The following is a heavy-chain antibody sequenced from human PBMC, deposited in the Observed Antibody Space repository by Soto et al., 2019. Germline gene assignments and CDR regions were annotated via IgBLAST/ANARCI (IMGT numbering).Heavy chain of an antibody. Sequence: SVPVSCKVSGSTLTEFSMHWVRQAPGKGLEWMGTFDPEDGETLYAQKFQGRITMTEDTSTDTAYMELSSLRSEDTAVYYCSKDTLFVALSRHVADSGNVTLVT. D-gene: IGHD2-2*01. CDR2: FDPEDGET. V-gene: IGHV1-24*01. CDR1: GSTLTEFS. J-gene: IGHJ4*01. CDR3: SKDTLFVALSRHVAD.